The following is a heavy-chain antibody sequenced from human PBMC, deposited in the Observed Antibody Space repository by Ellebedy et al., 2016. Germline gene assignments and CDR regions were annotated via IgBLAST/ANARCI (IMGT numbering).Heavy chain of an antibody. CDR3: ARDGLTLTNSSGYYLAIDY. D-gene: IGHD3-22*01. CDR2: ISSSSNYI. CDR1: GFTFSSYS. J-gene: IGHJ4*02. Sequence: GGSLRLSCAASGFTFSSYSMNWVRQAPGKGLEWVSSISSSSNYIYYADSVKGRFTISRDNAKNSLYLQMNSLRAEDTAVYYCARDGLTLTNSSGYYLAIDYWGQGTLVTVSS. V-gene: IGHV3-21*01.